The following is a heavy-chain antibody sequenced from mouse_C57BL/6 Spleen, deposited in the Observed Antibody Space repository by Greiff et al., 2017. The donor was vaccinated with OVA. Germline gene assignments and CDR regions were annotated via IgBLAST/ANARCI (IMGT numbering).Heavy chain of an antibody. CDR2: IDPETGGT. CDR3: TGNLAWFAY. J-gene: IGHJ3*01. Sequence: VKLVESGAELVRPGASVTLSCKASGYTFTDYEMHWVKQTPVHGLEWIGAIDPETGGTANNQKFKGKAILTADKSSSTAYMELRSLTSEDSAVYYCTGNLAWFAYWGQGTLVTVSA. CDR1: GYTFTDYE. V-gene: IGHV1-15*01.